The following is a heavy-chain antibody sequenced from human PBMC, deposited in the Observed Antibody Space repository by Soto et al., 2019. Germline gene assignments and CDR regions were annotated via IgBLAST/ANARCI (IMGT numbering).Heavy chain of an antibody. D-gene: IGHD6-13*01. CDR2: INHSGST. J-gene: IGHJ5*02. V-gene: IGHV4-34*01. CDR3: AREANIAAANWFDP. Sequence: SETLSLTCTVYGGSFSGYYWSWIRQPPGKGPEWIGEINHSGSTNYNPSLKSRVTISVDTSKNQFSLKLSSVTAADTAVYYCAREANIAAANWFDPWGQGTLVTVSS. CDR1: GGSFSGYY.